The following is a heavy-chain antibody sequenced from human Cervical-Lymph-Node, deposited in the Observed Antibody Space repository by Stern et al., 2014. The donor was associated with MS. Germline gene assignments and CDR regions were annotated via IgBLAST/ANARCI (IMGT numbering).Heavy chain of an antibody. CDR1: GGTFSSYT. J-gene: IGHJ6*02. V-gene: IGHV1-69*09. CDR2: IIPILGIA. CDR3: ATSYHQLRSPYGMDV. D-gene: IGHD2-2*01. Sequence: VQLVQSGAEVKKPGSSVKVSCKASGGTFSSYTISWVRQAPGQGLEWMGRIIPILGIANYAQKYQGKVTITADKSTSTACMELSSRRAEDTAVYYCATSYHQLRSPYGMDVWGQGTTVTVSS.